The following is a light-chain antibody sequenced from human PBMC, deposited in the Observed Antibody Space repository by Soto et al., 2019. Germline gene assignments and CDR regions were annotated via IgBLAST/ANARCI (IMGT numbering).Light chain of an antibody. V-gene: IGKV1-5*01. J-gene: IGKJ4*01. CDR2: DAS. Sequence: DIQMTQSPSSLSASVGDRVTITCRASQNVRSWLAWYQQKPGKAPKFLIYDASSLESGVPSRFSGSGSGTEFTLNISSLQPDDFATYYCQQYDDYPLTFGGGTKVEIK. CDR3: QQYDDYPLT. CDR1: QNVRSW.